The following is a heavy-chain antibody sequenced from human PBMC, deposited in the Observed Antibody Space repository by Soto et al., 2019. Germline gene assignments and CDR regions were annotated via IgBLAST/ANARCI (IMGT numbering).Heavy chain of an antibody. D-gene: IGHD2-15*01. V-gene: IGHV2-5*02. CDR3: AHKGGRGAGMDV. J-gene: IGHJ6*02. CDR2: IYWDEDK. Sequence: QITLKESGPTLVKSTETLTLTCSFSGFSLSTNKVGVGWIRQPPGKALEWLALIYWDEDKRYSPSLKTRLTITKDNSTNEVVLTMTNVDPVDTGTYYCAHKGGRGAGMDVWGQGTTVTVSS. CDR1: GFSLSTNKVG.